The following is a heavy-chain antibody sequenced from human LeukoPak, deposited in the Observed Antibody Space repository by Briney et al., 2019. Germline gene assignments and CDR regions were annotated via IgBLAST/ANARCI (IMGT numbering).Heavy chain of an antibody. J-gene: IGHJ4*02. V-gene: IGHV3-53*01. D-gene: IGHD2-2*01. CDR2: IYASGTT. CDR1: GFSVRTKY. Sequence: PGRSLRLSCAASGFSVRTKYMSWVRQNPGKGQVWDSVIYASGTTYYAESVKGRFTVSRDNSENSLYLQMNSLRVEDTAVYYCARVGGVPAAHFDYWGQGTRVTVSS. CDR3: ARVGGVPAAHFDY.